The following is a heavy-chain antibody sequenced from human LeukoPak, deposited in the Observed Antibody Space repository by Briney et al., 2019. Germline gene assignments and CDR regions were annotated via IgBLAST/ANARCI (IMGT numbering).Heavy chain of an antibody. V-gene: IGHV4-39*07. CDR3: ASTFRLLDAFYT. CDR2: IYHSVST. J-gene: IGHJ3*02. Sequence: PSETLSLTCTVSGGSISSSSYYWGWIRQPPGKGLEWIGSIYHSVSTYYHPSLKSRVTISVDTSKNQFSLKLSSVTAADTAAYYCASTFRLLDAFYTWGQGTMVTASS. D-gene: IGHD2/OR15-2a*01. CDR1: GGSISSSSYY.